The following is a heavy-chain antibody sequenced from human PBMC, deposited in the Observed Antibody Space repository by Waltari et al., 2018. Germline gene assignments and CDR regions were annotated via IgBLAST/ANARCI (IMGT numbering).Heavy chain of an antibody. Sequence: EVQLVESGGGLVQPGGSLTLPCAASGFPFSNFWMSWARQASGKGLEWVANINQDGSGEYYVDSVKGRFTISRDNARNSLYLQMNSLRAEDTAVYYCQRGDYWGQGTLVTVSS. V-gene: IGHV3-7*04. J-gene: IGHJ4*02. CDR2: INQDGSGE. CDR3: QRGDY. CDR1: GFPFSNFW.